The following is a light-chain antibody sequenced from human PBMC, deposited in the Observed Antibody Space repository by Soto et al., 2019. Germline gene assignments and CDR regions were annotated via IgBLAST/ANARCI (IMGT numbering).Light chain of an antibody. CDR2: GNS. Sequence: QSVLTQPPSVSGAPGQRVTISCTGSSSNIGAGYDVHWYRQLPGTTPRLLIYGNSNRPSGVPDRFSGSKSGTSASLAITGLQADDEADYYCQSYDSSLSGSLFGGGTKLTVL. CDR1: SSNIGAGYD. V-gene: IGLV1-40*01. J-gene: IGLJ2*01. CDR3: QSYDSSLSGSL.